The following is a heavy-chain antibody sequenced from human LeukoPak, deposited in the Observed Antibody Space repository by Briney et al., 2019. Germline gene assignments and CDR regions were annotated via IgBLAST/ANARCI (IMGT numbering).Heavy chain of an antibody. J-gene: IGHJ4*02. CDR3: AKGVGTNKGGYYFDY. V-gene: IGHV3-23*01. CDR1: GFAFSTFA. CDR2: ISGSGGST. D-gene: IGHD1-26*01. Sequence: GGSLGLSCAASGFAFSTFAMSWVRQAPGKGLDWVSSISGSGGSTYYADSVKGRFTISRDSSKNTLYLQMNSLRAEDTAVYYCAKGVGTNKGGYYFDYWGQGTPVTVSS.